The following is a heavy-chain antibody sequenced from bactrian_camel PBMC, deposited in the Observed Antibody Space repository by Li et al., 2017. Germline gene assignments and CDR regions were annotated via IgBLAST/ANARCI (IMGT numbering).Heavy chain of an antibody. CDR3: AADSSIPRITRQTPAAFAY. CDR2: IDTDGNR. J-gene: IGHJ6*01. V-gene: IGHV3S53*01. Sequence: QLVESGGGSVQVGGSLRLSCAVPTYTDSEHCMGWFRQYPGKEREVVAGIDTDGNRAIADSVKGRFTISKDNRGNTLYLQMNNLKPEDTAMYYCAADSSIPRITRQTPAAFAYWGKGTQVTVS. CDR1: TYTDSEHC.